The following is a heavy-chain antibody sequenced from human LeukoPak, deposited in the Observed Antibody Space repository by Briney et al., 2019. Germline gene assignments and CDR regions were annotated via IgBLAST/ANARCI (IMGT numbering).Heavy chain of an antibody. D-gene: IGHD1-26*01. V-gene: IGHV3-53*01. CDR2: IYSDEST. CDR3: ARHWEL. CDR1: GISVSSNY. J-gene: IGHJ4*02. Sequence: GGSLRLSCAASGISVSSNYMSWVHQAPGKGLEWVALIYSDESTYYADSVKGRFTISRDNSKSTLYLQMNSLRAEDTAVYYCARHWELRGQGTLVTVSS.